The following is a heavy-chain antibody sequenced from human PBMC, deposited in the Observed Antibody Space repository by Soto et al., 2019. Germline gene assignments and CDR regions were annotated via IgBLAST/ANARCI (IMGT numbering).Heavy chain of an antibody. CDR1: GYTFTSCG. CDR3: VVAAQPYYFGY. CDR2: ISAYNGNT. V-gene: IGHV1-18*01. D-gene: IGHD2-15*01. Sequence: GASVKVSCKASGYTFTSCGISWVRQAPGQGLEWMGWISAYNGNTNYAQKLQGRVTMTTDTSTSTAYMELRSLRSDDTAVYYCVVAAQPYYFGYWGQGTLVTVSS. J-gene: IGHJ4*02.